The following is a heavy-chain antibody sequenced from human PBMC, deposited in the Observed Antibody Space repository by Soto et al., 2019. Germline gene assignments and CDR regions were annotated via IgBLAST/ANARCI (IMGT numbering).Heavy chain of an antibody. Sequence: PGGSLRLSCAASGFTFNSYGMHWVRQGPGNGLEGVAFISYDSTKTYYADSVKGRFTISRDNSNSALYVQMNSLTGEDTAVYYFARTRSAWSDFHYYSLDVWGQGTTVNVSS. CDR3: ARTRSAWSDFHYYSLDV. V-gene: IGHV3-30*03. CDR1: GFTFNSYG. D-gene: IGHD1-26*01. J-gene: IGHJ6*02. CDR2: ISYDSTKT.